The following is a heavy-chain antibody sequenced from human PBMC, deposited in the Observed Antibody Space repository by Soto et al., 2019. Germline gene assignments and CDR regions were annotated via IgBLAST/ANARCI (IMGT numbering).Heavy chain of an antibody. CDR2: LNPNSGAT. V-gene: IGHV1-2*02. CDR1: GYTFIGYY. J-gene: IGHJ4*02. Sequence: GYVKCSCKTSGYTFIGYYRHWVRQVSGQGLEWVGWLNPNSGATTYAQNFQGRVTMTRDRSITTAYMELSGLRSDDTAVYYCARDMVSTIGNFDFWGQGTPVTVSS. CDR3: ARDMVSTIGNFDF. D-gene: IGHD5-12*01.